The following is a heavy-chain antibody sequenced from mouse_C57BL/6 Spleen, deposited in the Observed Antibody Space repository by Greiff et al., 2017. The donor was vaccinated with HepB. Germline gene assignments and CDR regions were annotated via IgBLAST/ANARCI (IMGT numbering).Heavy chain of an antibody. Sequence: VQLKESGEGLVKPGGSLKLSCAASGFTFSSYAMSWVRQTPEKRLEWVAYISSGGDYIYYADTVKGRFTISRDNARNTLYLQMSSLKSEDTAMYYCTRGGDYYGSSYWGQGTSVTVSS. D-gene: IGHD1-1*01. CDR3: TRGGDYYGSSY. CDR2: ISSGGDYI. CDR1: GFTFSSYA. V-gene: IGHV5-9-1*02. J-gene: IGHJ4*01.